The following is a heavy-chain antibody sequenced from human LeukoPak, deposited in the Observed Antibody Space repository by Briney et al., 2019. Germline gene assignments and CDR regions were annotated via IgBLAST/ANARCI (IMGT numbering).Heavy chain of an antibody. CDR2: ISSSSSYI. CDR1: GFTFSSCS. CDR3: ARWQYSYGYS. D-gene: IGHD5-18*01. V-gene: IGHV3-21*01. J-gene: IGHJ5*02. Sequence: GSLRLSCAASGFTFSSCSMNWVRQAPGKGLEWVSSISSSSSYIYYADSVKGRFTISRDNVKNLLYLQMNSLRAEDTAVYYCARWQYSYGYSWGQGTLVTVSS.